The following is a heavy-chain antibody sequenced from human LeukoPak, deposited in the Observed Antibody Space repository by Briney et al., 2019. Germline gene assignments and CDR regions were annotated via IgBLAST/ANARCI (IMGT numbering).Heavy chain of an antibody. CDR2: IYYSGST. Sequence: SQTLSLTCTVSGGSISSGDYYWSWIRQPPGKGLEWIGYIYYSGSTYYNPSLESRVTISVDTSKNQFSLKLSSVTAADTAVYYCARDNTRDAFDIWGQGTLVTVSS. D-gene: IGHD3-9*01. CDR1: GGSISSGDYY. J-gene: IGHJ4*02. V-gene: IGHV4-30-4*01. CDR3: ARDNTRDAFDI.